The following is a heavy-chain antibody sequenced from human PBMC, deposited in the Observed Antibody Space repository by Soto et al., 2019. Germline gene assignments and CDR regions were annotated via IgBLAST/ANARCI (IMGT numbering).Heavy chain of an antibody. D-gene: IGHD1-1*01. Sequence: EVHLVESGGGLVQPGGSLRLSCAASGFAFSRYWMHWVRQAPGGGLMWVSLINDVATRTHYADSVKGRFTVSRDNAKNTVYLQMDSLRAEDTALYYCARVNDPDDYWGQGTLVIVSS. CDR3: ARVNDPDDY. CDR1: GFAFSRYW. V-gene: IGHV3-74*01. CDR2: INDVATRT. J-gene: IGHJ4*02.